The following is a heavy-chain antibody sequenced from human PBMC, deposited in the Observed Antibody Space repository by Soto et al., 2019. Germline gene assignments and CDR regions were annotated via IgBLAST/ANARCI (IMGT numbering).Heavy chain of an antibody. Sequence: EVQLVESGGGLVKPGGSLRLSCAASGFTFSNAWMSWVRQAPGKGLEWVGRIKSKTDGGTTDYAAPVKGRFTISRDDSKNTLYLQMNSLKTEDTAVYYCTIASSSGWRDYFDYWGQGTLVTVSS. CDR1: GFTFSNAW. D-gene: IGHD6-19*01. J-gene: IGHJ4*02. CDR3: TIASSSGWRDYFDY. CDR2: IKSKTDGGTT. V-gene: IGHV3-15*01.